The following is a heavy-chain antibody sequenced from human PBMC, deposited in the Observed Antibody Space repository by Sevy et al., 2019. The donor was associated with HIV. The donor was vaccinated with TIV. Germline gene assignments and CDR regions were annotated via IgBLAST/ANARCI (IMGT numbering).Heavy chain of an antibody. J-gene: IGHJ4*02. V-gene: IGHV3-21*01. CDR3: ARDEVGGSYWEFDY. Sequence: GGSLRLSCAASGFTFSSYSMNWVRQAPGNGLEWVSSISTSSSYIYYADSVKGRFTISRDNAKNSLYLQMNSLRAEDTAVYYCARDEVGGSYWEFDYWGQGTLVTVSS. D-gene: IGHD1-26*01. CDR2: ISTSSSYI. CDR1: GFTFSSYS.